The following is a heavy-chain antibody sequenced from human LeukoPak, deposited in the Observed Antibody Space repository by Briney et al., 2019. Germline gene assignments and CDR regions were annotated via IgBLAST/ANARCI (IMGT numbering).Heavy chain of an antibody. CDR1: GGSFSGYY. CDR2: INHSGST. V-gene: IGHV4-34*01. J-gene: IGHJ4*02. D-gene: IGHD6-13*01. Sequence: PSETLSLTCAVYGGSFSGYYWSWIRQPPGEGLEWIGEINHSGSTNYNPSLKSRVTISVDTSKNQFSLKLSSVTAADTAVYYCARRGSSSWYKVNRGPLDYWGQGTLVTVSS. CDR3: ARRGSSSWYKVNRGPLDY.